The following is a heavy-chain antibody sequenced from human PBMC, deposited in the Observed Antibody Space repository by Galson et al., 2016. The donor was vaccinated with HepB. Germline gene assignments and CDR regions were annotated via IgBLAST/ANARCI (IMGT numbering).Heavy chain of an antibody. J-gene: IGHJ5*02. D-gene: IGHD4-11*01. CDR2: INAGNGNT. CDR1: GYTFTSYA. V-gene: IGHV1-3*01. CDR3: ARVFTDRNYVQYGWFDP. Sequence: SVKVSCKASGYTFTSYAMHWVRQAPGQRLEWMGWINAGNGNTKYSQKFQGRVTITRDTSASTAYMELSSLRSEDTAVYYCARVFTDRNYVQYGWFDPWGQGTLVTVSS.